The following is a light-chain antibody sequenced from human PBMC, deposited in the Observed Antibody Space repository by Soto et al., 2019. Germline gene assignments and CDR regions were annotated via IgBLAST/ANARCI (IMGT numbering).Light chain of an antibody. J-gene: IGLJ3*02. CDR2: DDT. CDR3: CSFAGSSTE. CDR1: SSDVGTYKP. V-gene: IGLV2-23*01. Sequence: QSVLTQPASVSGSPGQSITISCTGTSSDVGTYKPVSWYQQYPGKAPKVIIYDDTKRPSGVSSRFSGSKSGNTASLTISGLQAEDEADSYCCSFAGSSTEFGGGTKVTVL.